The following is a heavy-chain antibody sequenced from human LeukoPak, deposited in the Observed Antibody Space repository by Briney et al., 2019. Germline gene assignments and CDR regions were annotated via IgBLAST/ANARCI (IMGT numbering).Heavy chain of an antibody. D-gene: IGHD5-18*01. CDR3: AKGHTYGMI. V-gene: IGHV3-11*01. CDR1: GFTFSDFY. Sequence: GGSLRLSCAASGFTFSDFYMSWLRQTPGKGLEWVSYISTTGTTMDYADSVKGRFTISRDNAKDSLYLPMNNLGAEDTAVYYCAKGHTYGMIWGQGTLVTVSS. CDR2: ISTTGTTM. J-gene: IGHJ1*01.